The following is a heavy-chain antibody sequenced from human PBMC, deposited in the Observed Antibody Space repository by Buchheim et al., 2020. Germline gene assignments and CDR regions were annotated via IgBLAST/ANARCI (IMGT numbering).Heavy chain of an antibody. V-gene: IGHV4-31*03. CDR3: ARDNGDCSSSSCPSYYYYYYMDV. CDR1: GGSISSGGYY. Sequence: QVQLQESGPGLVKPSQTLSLTCTVSGGSISSGGYYWSWIRQHPGKGLEWIGYIYYSGSTYYNPSLKSRVTISVDTSKNQFSLKLICVTAADKAVYYCARDNGDCSSSSCPSYYYYYYMDVWGKGTT. CDR2: IYYSGST. D-gene: IGHD2-2*01. J-gene: IGHJ6*03.